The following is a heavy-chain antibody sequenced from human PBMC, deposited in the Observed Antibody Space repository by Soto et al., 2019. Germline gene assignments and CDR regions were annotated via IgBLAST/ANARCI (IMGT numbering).Heavy chain of an antibody. CDR3: ARAHYDILTGYSLNWFDP. D-gene: IGHD3-9*01. CDR1: GYTFTSYA. CDR2: INAGNGNT. J-gene: IGHJ5*02. V-gene: IGHV1-3*01. Sequence: VKVSCKASGYTFTSYAMHWVRQAPGQRLEWMGWINAGNGNTKYSQKFQGRVTITRDTSASTAYMELSSLRSEDTAVYYCARAHYDILTGYSLNWFDPWGQGTLVTVSS.